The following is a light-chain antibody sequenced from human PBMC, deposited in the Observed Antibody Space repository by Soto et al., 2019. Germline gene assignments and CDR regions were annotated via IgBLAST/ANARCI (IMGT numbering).Light chain of an antibody. J-gene: IGKJ5*01. CDR1: QNIKKY. CDR3: QQGYSTPVT. Sequence: DIQMTQSPSALSASVGDRVTITCRASQNIKKYLNWYRQKPGKAPDLLIYTASSLQVGFPSRFSGSGSGTDFSLTITSLQPEDSATYYCQQGYSTPVTFGQGTR. V-gene: IGKV1-39*01. CDR2: TAS.